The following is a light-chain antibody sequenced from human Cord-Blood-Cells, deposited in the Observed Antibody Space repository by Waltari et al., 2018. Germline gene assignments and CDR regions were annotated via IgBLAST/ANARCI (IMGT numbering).Light chain of an antibody. J-gene: IGLJ1*01. CDR1: SSDVGGYNY. CDR3: CSYAGSYTYV. V-gene: IGLV2-11*01. CDR2: DVS. Sequence: QSALTQPRSVSGSPGQPVTISCTGTSSDVGGYNYVSWYQQHPGKAPKLMIYDVSKRPSGVPDRFSGSKSGNTASLTSSGLQAEDEADYSCCSYAGSYTYVFGTGTKVTVL.